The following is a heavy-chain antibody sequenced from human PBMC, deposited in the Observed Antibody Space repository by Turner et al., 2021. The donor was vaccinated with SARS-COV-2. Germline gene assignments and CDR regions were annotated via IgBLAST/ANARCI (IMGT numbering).Heavy chain of an antibody. D-gene: IGHD1-26*01. Sequence: QLQLQESGPGLVKSSEPLSLTCTVSGGSISSSSYYCGWIRQPPGKGLAWIGYIYYSGSTYYNPSLTSRVTISVDTSKNQFSLKLSSVTAADTAVYYCARHSPELRGDYFDYWGQGTLVTVSS. V-gene: IGHV4-39*01. CDR3: ARHSPELRGDYFDY. J-gene: IGHJ4*02. CDR1: GGSISSSSYY. CDR2: IYYSGST.